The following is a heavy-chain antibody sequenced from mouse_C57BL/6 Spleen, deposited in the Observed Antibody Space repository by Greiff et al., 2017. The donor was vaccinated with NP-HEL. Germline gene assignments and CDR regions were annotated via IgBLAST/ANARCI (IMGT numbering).Heavy chain of an antibody. Sequence: QVQLQQPGAELVKPGASVKLSCKASGYTFTSYWMQWVKQRPGQGLEWIGEIDPSDSYTNYNQKFKGKATLTVDTSSSTAYMQLSSLTSEDSAVYYCARHGRGDWGQGTTLTVSS. J-gene: IGHJ2*01. CDR3: ARHGRGD. D-gene: IGHD1-1*01. CDR2: IDPSDSYT. V-gene: IGHV1-50*01. CDR1: GYTFTSYW.